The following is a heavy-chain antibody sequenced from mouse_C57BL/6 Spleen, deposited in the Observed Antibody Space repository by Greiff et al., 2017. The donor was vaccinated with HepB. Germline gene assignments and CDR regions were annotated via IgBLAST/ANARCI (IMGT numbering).Heavy chain of an antibody. CDR3: ARRNGPYYFDY. V-gene: IGHV1-42*01. CDR1: GYSFTGYY. Sequence: EVQLQQSGPELVKPGASVKISCKASGYSFTGYYMNWVKQSPEMSLEWIGEINPSTGGTTYNQKFKAKATLTVDKSSSTAYMQLKSLTSEDSAVYYCARRNGPYYFDYWGQGTTLTVSS. CDR2: INPSTGGT. J-gene: IGHJ2*01. D-gene: IGHD1-1*01.